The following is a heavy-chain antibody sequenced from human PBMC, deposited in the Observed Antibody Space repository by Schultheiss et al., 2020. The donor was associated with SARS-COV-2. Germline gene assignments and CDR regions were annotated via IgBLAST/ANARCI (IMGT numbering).Heavy chain of an antibody. D-gene: IGHD1-1*01. V-gene: IGHV4-39*07. CDR3: ARDSLENGSHFDY. CDR1: GGSISSSSYY. CDR2: ISQTGST. Sequence: SETLSLTCTVSGGSISSSSYYWGWIRQPPGKGLEWIGEISQTGSTNYSPSLESRVTTSVDTSKNQFSLKLSSVTAADTAVYYCARDSLENGSHFDYWGQGTLVTVSS. J-gene: IGHJ4*02.